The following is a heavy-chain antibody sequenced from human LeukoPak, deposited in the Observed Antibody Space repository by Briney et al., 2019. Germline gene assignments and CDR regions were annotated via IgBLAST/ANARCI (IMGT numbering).Heavy chain of an antibody. J-gene: IGHJ6*02. CDR1: GGSISSYY. CDR2: IYYSGST. D-gene: IGHD3-10*01. CDR3: ARSGYYGSGSYYNVDYYGMDV. Sequence: PSETLSLTCTVSGGSISSYYWSWIRQPPGKGLEWIGYIYYSGSTNYNTPLKSRVTISVATSKSLFSLKLSAVTAADTAVYYCARSGYYGSGSYYNVDYYGMDVWGQGTTVTVSS. V-gene: IGHV4-59*08.